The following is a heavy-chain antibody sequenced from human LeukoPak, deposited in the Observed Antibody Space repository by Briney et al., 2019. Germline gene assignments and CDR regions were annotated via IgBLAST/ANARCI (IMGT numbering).Heavy chain of an antibody. J-gene: IGHJ4*02. CDR3: AKDCCDYSPLDH. Sequence: GGSLRLSCAASGFRFSNYGMARVRQTPGKGLEWVSTISNTGDNTHYADSVQGRFTISRDNSKNTLFLQMNSLRADDTAIYYCAKDCCDYSPLDHWGQGTQVTVSS. CDR1: GFRFSNYG. V-gene: IGHV3-23*01. CDR2: ISNTGDNT. D-gene: IGHD2-15*01.